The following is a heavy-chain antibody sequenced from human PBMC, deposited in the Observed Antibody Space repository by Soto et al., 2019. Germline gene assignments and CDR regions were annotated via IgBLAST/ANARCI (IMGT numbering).Heavy chain of an antibody. V-gene: IGHV3-33*01. CDR2: IWYDGSNK. CDR1: GFTFSSYG. J-gene: IGHJ3*02. D-gene: IGHD3-22*01. Sequence: PVGSLRLYCAASGFTFSSYGMHWVRQAPGKGLEWVAVIWYDGSNKYYADSVKGRFTISRDNSKNTLYLQMNSLRAEDTAVYYCARSMIVSRDAFDIWGQGTMVTVSS. CDR3: ARSMIVSRDAFDI.